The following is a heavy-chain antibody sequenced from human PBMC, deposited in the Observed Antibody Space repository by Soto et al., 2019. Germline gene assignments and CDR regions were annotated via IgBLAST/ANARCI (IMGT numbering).Heavy chain of an antibody. D-gene: IGHD3-22*01. V-gene: IGHV1-69*13. CDR2: IIPIFGTA. CDR1: GGTFSSYA. J-gene: IGHJ4*02. Sequence: ASVKVSCKASGGTFSSYAISWVRQAPGQGLEWMGGIIPIFGTANYAQKFQGRVTITADESTSTAYMELSSLRSEDTAVYYCARLSRNYYDSSGYQNYWGQGTLVTVSS. CDR3: ARLSRNYYDSSGYQNY.